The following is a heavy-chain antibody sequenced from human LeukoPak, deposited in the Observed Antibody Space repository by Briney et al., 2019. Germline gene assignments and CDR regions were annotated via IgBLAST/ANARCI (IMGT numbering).Heavy chain of an antibody. Sequence: PSETLSLTCTVSGGSISSGSYYWSWIRQPAGKGLEWIGRIYTSGSTNYNPSLKSRVTISVDTSKNQFSLKLSSVTAADTAVYYCARGPTIQYFDWLPLVTMIVGEFDYWGQGTLVTVSS. J-gene: IGHJ4*02. D-gene: IGHD3-9*01. CDR1: GGSISSGSYY. CDR3: ARGPTIQYFDWLPLVTMIVGEFDY. V-gene: IGHV4-61*02. CDR2: IYTSGST.